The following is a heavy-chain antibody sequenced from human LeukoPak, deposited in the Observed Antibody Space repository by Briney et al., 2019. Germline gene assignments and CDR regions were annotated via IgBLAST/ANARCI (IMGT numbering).Heavy chain of an antibody. CDR2: INSDGSNT. Sequence: PGGSLRLSCAASGFTFSSHWMHWVRQAPGKGLVWVSRINSDGSNTSYADSVKGRFTISRDNAKNTLYLQMNSLRTEDTAVYYCARAKIVSFNWFDPWGQGTLVTVSS. J-gene: IGHJ5*02. CDR1: GFTFSSHW. D-gene: IGHD3-22*01. V-gene: IGHV3-74*01. CDR3: ARAKIVSFNWFDP.